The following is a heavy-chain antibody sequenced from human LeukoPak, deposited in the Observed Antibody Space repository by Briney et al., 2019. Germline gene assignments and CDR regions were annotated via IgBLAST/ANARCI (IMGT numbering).Heavy chain of an antibody. V-gene: IGHV3-11*01. D-gene: IGHD3-3*01. Sequence: GGSLRLSCAASGFTFSNYYMSWIRQAPGKGLEWVSYISSSGSTKYYADSVKGRFTISRDNAKNSLYLQMNSLRAEDTAVYYCARGLRFLEWLLTYWGQGTLVTVSS. CDR2: ISSSGSTK. J-gene: IGHJ4*02. CDR1: GFTFSNYY. CDR3: ARGLRFLEWLLTY.